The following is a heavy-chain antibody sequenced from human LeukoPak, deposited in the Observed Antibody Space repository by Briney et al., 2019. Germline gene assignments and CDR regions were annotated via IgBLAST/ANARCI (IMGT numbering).Heavy chain of an antibody. V-gene: IGHV4-34*01. CDR1: GGSFSGYY. CDR3: ARGRGYSSWYYFDY. J-gene: IGHJ4*02. Sequence: SETLSLTCAVYGGSFSGYYWSWIRQPPGKGLEWIGEINHSGSTNYNPSLKSRVTISVDTSKNQFSLKLSSVTAAGTAVYYCARGRGYSSWYYFDYWGQGTLVTVSS. D-gene: IGHD5-18*01. CDR2: INHSGST.